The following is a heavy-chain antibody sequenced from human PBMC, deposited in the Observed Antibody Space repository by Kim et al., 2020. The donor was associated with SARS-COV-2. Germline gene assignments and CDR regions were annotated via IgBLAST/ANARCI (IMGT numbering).Heavy chain of an antibody. D-gene: IGHD6-19*01. J-gene: IGHJ4*02. CDR1: GYTFTSYA. CDR2: INAGNGNT. V-gene: IGHV1-3*01. CDR3: ARAMEQWLVPGY. Sequence: ASVKVSCKASGYTFTSYAMHWVRQAPGQRLEWMGWINAGNGNTKYSQKFQGRVTITRDTSASTAYMELSSLRSEDTAVYYCARAMEQWLVPGYWGQGTLVTVSS.